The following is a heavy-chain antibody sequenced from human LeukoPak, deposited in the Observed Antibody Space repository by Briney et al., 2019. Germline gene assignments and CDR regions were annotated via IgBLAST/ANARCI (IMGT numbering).Heavy chain of an antibody. CDR1: GFTFSSYS. Sequence: GGSLRLSCAASGFTFSSYSMNWVRQAPGKGLEWVSSISSSSSYIHYADSVKGRFTISRDNAKNSLYLQMNSLRAEDTAVYYCARDIPDLAVDYWGQGTLVTVSS. CDR3: ARDIPDLAVDY. V-gene: IGHV3-21*01. D-gene: IGHD6-19*01. J-gene: IGHJ4*02. CDR2: ISSSSSYI.